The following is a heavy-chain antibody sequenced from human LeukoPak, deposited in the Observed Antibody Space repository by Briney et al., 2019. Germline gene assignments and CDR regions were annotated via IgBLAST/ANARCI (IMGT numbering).Heavy chain of an antibody. CDR2: INHSGST. J-gene: IGHJ5*02. CDR3: ARLRVLLTIITMVRGATTGRFDP. CDR1: GGSFSGYY. D-gene: IGHD3-10*01. V-gene: IGHV4-34*01. Sequence: SETLSLTCAVYGGSFSGYYWSWIRQPPGKGLEWIGEINHSGSTNYNPSLKSRGTISVDTSKNQFSLKLSSVTAADTAVYYCARLRVLLTIITMVRGATTGRFDPWGQGTLVTVSS.